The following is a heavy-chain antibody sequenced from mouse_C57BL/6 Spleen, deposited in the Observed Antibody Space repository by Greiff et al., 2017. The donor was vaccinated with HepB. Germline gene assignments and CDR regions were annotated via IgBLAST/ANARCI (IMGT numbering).Heavy chain of an antibody. D-gene: IGHD1-1*01. CDR3: ARKLLRYLGAMDY. V-gene: IGHV1-18*01. J-gene: IGHJ4*01. CDR1: GYTFTDYN. Sequence: VQLQQSGPELVKPGASVKIPCKASGYTFTDYNMDWVKQSHGKSLEWIGDINPNNGGTIYNQKFKGKATLTVDKSSSTAYMELRSLTSEDTAVYYCARKLLRYLGAMDYWGQGTSVTVSS. CDR2: INPNNGGT.